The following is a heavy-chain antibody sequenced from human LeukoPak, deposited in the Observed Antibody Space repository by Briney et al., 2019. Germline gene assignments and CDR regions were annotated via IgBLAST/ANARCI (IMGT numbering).Heavy chain of an antibody. CDR2: IYHSGIT. Sequence: PSETLSLTCTVSGYSISSGYYRGWIRQPPGKGLEWIGSIYHSGITYYNPSLKSRVTISVDTSKNQFSLKLSSVTAADTAVYYCARAVGEYYDSSGSPGIGNWFDPWGQGTLVTVSS. CDR3: ARAVGEYYDSSGSPGIGNWFDP. D-gene: IGHD3-22*01. V-gene: IGHV4-38-2*02. CDR1: GYSISSGYY. J-gene: IGHJ5*02.